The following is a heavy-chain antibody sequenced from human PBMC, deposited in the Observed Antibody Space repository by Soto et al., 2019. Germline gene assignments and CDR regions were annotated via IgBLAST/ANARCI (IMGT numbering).Heavy chain of an antibody. CDR1: GGTFSSYA. D-gene: IGHD2-21*01. J-gene: IGHJ6*02. V-gene: IGHV1-69*13. Sequence: ASVKVSCKASGGTFSSYAISWLRQAPGQGLEWMGGIIPIFGTANYAQKFQGRVTITADESTSTAYMELSSLRSEDTAVYYCASIGVEMATIQNYYYYGMDVWGQGTTVTVSS. CDR2: IIPIFGTA. CDR3: ASIGVEMATIQNYYYYGMDV.